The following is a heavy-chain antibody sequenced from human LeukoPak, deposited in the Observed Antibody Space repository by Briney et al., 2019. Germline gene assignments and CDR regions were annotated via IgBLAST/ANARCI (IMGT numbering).Heavy chain of an antibody. CDR2: INTNTGNP. CDR3: ARGGRLSGRHPTLMDYYYGMDV. CDR1: GYTFTSYG. V-gene: IGHV7-4-1*02. Sequence: ASVKVSCKASGYTFTSYGISWVRQAPGQGLEWMGWINTNTGNPTYAQGFTGRFVFSLDTSVSTAYLQISSLKAEDTAVYYCARGGRLSGRHPTLMDYYYGMDVWGQGTTVTVSS. J-gene: IGHJ6*02. D-gene: IGHD3-10*01.